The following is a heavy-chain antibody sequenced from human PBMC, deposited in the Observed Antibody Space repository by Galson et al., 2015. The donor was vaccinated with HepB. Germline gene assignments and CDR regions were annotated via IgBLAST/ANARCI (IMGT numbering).Heavy chain of an antibody. V-gene: IGHV3-21*01. CDR2: ISSSSSYI. D-gene: IGHD3-22*01. J-gene: IGHJ4*02. Sequence: SLRLSCAASGFTFSSYSMNWVRQAPGKGLEWVSSISSSSSYIYYADSVKGRFTISRDNAKNTLYLQMNSLRAEDTAVYYCARRSDSSGYFPPLDYWGQGTLVTVSS. CDR1: GFTFSSYS. CDR3: ARRSDSSGYFPPLDY.